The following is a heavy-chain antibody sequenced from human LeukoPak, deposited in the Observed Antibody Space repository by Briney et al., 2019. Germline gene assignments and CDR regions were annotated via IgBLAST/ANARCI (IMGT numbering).Heavy chain of an antibody. CDR1: GYSFTNYW. Sequence: GESLQISCKGSGYSFTNYWIGWVRQMPGKGLEWMGIIYPGDSDTRYSPSFQGQVTISADKSISTAYLQWSSLKASDTAMYYCARLLYPKDYYYGMDVWGQGTTVTVSS. V-gene: IGHV5-51*01. D-gene: IGHD5/OR15-5a*01. CDR3: ARLLYPKDYYYGMDV. CDR2: IYPGDSDT. J-gene: IGHJ6*02.